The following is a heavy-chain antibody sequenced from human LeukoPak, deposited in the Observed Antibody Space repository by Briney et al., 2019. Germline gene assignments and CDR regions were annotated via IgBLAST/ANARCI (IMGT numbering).Heavy chain of an antibody. CDR3: AKDLRSLVVLEAFDI. V-gene: IGHV3-23*01. D-gene: IGHD2-15*01. J-gene: IGHJ3*02. CDR2: ISGGGDKT. Sequence: GGSLRLSCAASGFTFSNYVMSWVRQAPGRGLEWVSGISGGGDKTYYADSVNGRFTISRDNSKNTLYLQMNSLRAEDTASYYCAKDLRSLVVLEAFDIWGQGTMVTVS. CDR1: GFTFSNYV.